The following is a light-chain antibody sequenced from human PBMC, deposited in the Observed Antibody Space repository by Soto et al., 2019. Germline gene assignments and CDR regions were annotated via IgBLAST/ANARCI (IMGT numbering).Light chain of an antibody. CDR2: KAS. Sequence: DTQMTQSPSTLSASVGDRVTITCRASQSINNWLAWYQQKPGKAPKLLIYKASNLESGVPSRFSGSASGTEFTLTMSSLQPDDLATYYCQQYNGYSGTFGQGTKLESK. CDR1: QSINNW. CDR3: QQYNGYSGT. V-gene: IGKV1-5*03. J-gene: IGKJ2*02.